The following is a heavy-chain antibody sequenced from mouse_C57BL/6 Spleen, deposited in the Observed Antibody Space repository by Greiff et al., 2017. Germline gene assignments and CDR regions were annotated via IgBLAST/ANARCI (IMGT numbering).Heavy chain of an antibody. CDR1: GFTFSSYA. CDR2: ISDGGSYT. Sequence: EVKLVESGGGLVKPGGSLKLSCAASGFTFSSYAMSWVRQTPEKRLEWVATISDGGSYTYSPDNVKGRFTISRDNAKNNLYLQMSHLKSEDTAMYYCARIYYGNLFAYWGQGTLVTVSA. CDR3: ARIYYGNLFAY. V-gene: IGHV5-4*03. J-gene: IGHJ3*01. D-gene: IGHD2-1*01.